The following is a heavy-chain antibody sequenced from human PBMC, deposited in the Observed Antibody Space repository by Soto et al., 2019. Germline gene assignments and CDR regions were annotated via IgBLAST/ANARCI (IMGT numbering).Heavy chain of an antibody. V-gene: IGHV1-18*01. D-gene: IGHD2-8*01. CDR2: ISAYNGHT. CDR3: AREGGGTNTLGY. J-gene: IGHJ4*02. Sequence: ASVKVSCKASGYTFTNYGFNWVRQAPGQGLEWMGWISAYNGHTKYSQIFQGRVTMTTDTSTSTAYMELRSLTSDDTAVYYCAREGGGTNTLGYWGQGTLVTVSS. CDR1: GYTFTNYG.